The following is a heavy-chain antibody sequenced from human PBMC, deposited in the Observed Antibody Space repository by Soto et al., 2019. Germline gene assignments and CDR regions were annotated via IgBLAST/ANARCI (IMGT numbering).Heavy chain of an antibody. CDR2: ISPIFGTA. J-gene: IGHJ6*02. Sequence: QVQLVQSGAEVKKPGSSVKVSCKASGGTFSSYAISWVRQAPGQGLEWMGGISPIFGTANYAQKFQGRVTITADESTSTAYMGLSSLRSEDTAVDYCARRVVVVPAAISLVDNGMDVWGQGTTVTVSS. CDR3: ARRVVVVPAAISLVDNGMDV. V-gene: IGHV1-69*01. D-gene: IGHD2-2*01. CDR1: GGTFSSYA.